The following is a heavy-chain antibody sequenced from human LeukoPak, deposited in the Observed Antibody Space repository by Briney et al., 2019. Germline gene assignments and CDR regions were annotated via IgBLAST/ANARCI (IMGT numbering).Heavy chain of an antibody. V-gene: IGHV1-2*02. Sequence: ASVKVSCKGSGYTFTGSYMHWGRHPPGQGLELMGWINPNSGGIDYAQKFQGRVTMTRDTSISTAYMEVIRLTSDDTAVYYCARGSVTETYYHYVMDVWGQGTTVTVSS. CDR1: GYTFTGSY. D-gene: IGHD4-17*01. CDR3: ARGSVTETYYHYVMDV. CDR2: INPNSGGI. J-gene: IGHJ6*02.